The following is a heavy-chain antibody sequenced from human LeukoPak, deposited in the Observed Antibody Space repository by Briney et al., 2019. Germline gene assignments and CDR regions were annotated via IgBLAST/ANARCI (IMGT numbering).Heavy chain of an antibody. D-gene: IGHD6-13*01. CDR1: GGSISSYY. Sequence: SETLSLTCTVSGGSISSYYWSWIRQPPGKGLEGIGYIYNSGSTNYNPSLKSRVTISVDTSKNQVSLKLSSVTAADTAVYYCASYSIAAAGRGDYWGQGTLVTVSS. V-gene: IGHV4-59*01. CDR2: IYNSGST. CDR3: ASYSIAAAGRGDY. J-gene: IGHJ4*02.